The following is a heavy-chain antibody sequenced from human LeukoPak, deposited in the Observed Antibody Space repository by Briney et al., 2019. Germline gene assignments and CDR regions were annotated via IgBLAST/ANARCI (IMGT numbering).Heavy chain of an antibody. D-gene: IGHD5-18*01. J-gene: IGHJ4*02. CDR2: ISSSGSGGNT. Sequence: GGSLRLSCAASGVTLGTYAMSWARQAPGKGLEWVSGISSSGSGGNTYYADSVGGRFTISRDNSRSMLYLQMNSLRAEDTAVYYCAKYAPSDTKPTRYFDYWGPGTLVTVSS. CDR3: AKYAPSDTKPTRYFDY. V-gene: IGHV3-23*01. CDR1: GVTLGTYA.